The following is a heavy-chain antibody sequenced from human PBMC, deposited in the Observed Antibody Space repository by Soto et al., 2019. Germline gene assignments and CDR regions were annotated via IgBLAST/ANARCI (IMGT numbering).Heavy chain of an antibody. J-gene: IGHJ6*02. CDR1: GGSISSGGYY. Sequence: SETLSLSCTVSGGSISSGGYYWSWIRQHPGKGLEWIGYIYYSGSTYYNPSLKSRVTISVDTSKNQFSLKLSSVTAADTAVYYCARDRSGDYVFHHYGMDVWGQGTTVTVSS. V-gene: IGHV4-31*03. CDR2: IYYSGST. CDR3: ARDRSGDYVFHHYGMDV. D-gene: IGHD4-17*01.